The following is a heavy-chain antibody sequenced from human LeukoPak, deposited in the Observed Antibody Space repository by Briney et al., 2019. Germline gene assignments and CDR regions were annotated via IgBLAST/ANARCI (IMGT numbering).Heavy chain of an antibody. D-gene: IGHD4-17*01. Sequence: PGGSLRLSCAGSGFTFSSHNMNWVRQAPGEGLEWISYISTNSRTVYYADSVKGRFTISRDNAKNSLYLQMTSLRVEDTAVYYCAGYGDYAPWGQGTLVTVSS. CDR3: AGYGDYAP. V-gene: IGHV3-48*01. CDR1: GFTFSSHN. CDR2: ISTNSRTV. J-gene: IGHJ5*02.